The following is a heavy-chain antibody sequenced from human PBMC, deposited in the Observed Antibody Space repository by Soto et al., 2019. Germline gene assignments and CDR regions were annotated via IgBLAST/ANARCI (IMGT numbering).Heavy chain of an antibody. V-gene: IGHV3-72*01. J-gene: IGHJ4*01. CDR3: TVWGSGNDLGAA. CDR1: GFTFSDHY. Sequence: EVQLVESGGGLVQPGGSLRLSCAASGFTFSDHYMDGVRQAPGKGLEWVGRSKNKADSYTPEYAASVKGRFTISRDGSKSPLLLQMNSLKTEDTAVYDCTVWGSGNDLGAAWGDGSLVTVSS. D-gene: IGHD3-10*01. CDR2: SKNKADSYTP.